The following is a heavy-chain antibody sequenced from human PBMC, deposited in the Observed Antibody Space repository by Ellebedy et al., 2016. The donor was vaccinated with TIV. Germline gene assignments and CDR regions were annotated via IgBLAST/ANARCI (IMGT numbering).Heavy chain of an antibody. CDR3: ASHGVDPGYYFDY. J-gene: IGHJ4*02. D-gene: IGHD3-3*01. CDR1: GFMFSRYW. Sequence: GGSLRLSCAASGFMFSRYWMSWVRQAPGKGLEWVANIKQDGSEKYYVDSVKGRFTISRDNAKNSLYLQMNSLRAEDTAVYYCASHGVDPGYYFDYWGQGTLVTVSS. V-gene: IGHV3-7*01. CDR2: IKQDGSEK.